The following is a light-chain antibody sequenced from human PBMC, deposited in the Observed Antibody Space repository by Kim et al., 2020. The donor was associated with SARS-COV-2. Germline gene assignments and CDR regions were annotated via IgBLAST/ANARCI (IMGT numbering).Light chain of an antibody. CDR2: DAS. Sequence: EIVLTQSPATLSLSPGERATLSCRASQSVSKSLGWYQQKTGQAPRLLIYDASNRATGIPARFSGSGSGTDFTLTISSLEPEDFAVYYCQQRSKWPLTFGGETKLEI. V-gene: IGKV3-11*01. CDR3: QQRSKWPLT. CDR1: QSVSKS. J-gene: IGKJ4*01.